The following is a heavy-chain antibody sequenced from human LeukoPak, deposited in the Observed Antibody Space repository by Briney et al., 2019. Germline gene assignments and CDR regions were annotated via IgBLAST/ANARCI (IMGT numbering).Heavy chain of an antibody. J-gene: IGHJ4*02. CDR2: ISGSGGST. CDR1: GFTFSSYA. D-gene: IGHD4-17*01. V-gene: IGHV3-23*01. CDR3: AKDCGDYGDFQFDY. Sequence: GGSLRLSCAASGFTFSSYAMSWVRQAPGKGLEWVSAISGSGGSTYYADSVKGRFTISRDNSKNTLYLQMDSLRAEDTAVYYCAKDCGDYGDFQFDYWGQGTLVTVSS.